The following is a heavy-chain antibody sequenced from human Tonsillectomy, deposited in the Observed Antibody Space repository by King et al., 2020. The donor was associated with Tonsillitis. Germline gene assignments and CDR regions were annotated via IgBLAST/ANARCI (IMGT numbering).Heavy chain of an antibody. J-gene: IGHJ6*03. CDR3: ARRQRRGNYYMDV. CDR2: IWYDGSNK. V-gene: IGHV3-33*08. D-gene: IGHD3-10*01. CDR1: GFTFSSYG. Sequence: VQLVESGGGVVQPGRSLRLSCAASGFTFSSYGMHWVRQAPGKGLEWLAVIWYDGSNKYHADSVKGRLTISRDNSKNTLYLQMNSLRAEDTAVYYCARRQRRGNYYMDVWGKGTTVTVSS.